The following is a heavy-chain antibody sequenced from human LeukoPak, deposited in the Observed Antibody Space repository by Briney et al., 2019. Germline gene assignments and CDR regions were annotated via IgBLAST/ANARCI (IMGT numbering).Heavy chain of an antibody. CDR3: ASVDRAMVLDY. Sequence: GSSVKVSCKASGGTFSSYAISWVRQAPGQGLEWMGGIISIFGTANYAQKFQGRVTITADESTSTAYMELSSLRSEDTAVYYCASVDRAMVLDYWGQGTLVSVSS. CDR1: GGTFSSYA. V-gene: IGHV1-69*01. D-gene: IGHD5-18*01. CDR2: IISIFGTA. J-gene: IGHJ4*02.